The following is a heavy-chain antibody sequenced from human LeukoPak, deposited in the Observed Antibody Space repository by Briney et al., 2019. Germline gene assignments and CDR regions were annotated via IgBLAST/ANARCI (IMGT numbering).Heavy chain of an antibody. V-gene: IGHV1-69*05. D-gene: IGHD2-2*01. Sequence: ASVKVSCKASGGIFNSSAISWVRQAPGQGLEWMGGIIPIFGAADYAQKFQGRVSITTDESASTAYMELSRLTSEDTAMYYCARDRGDIVVVPALYGMDVWGQGTTVTVSS. J-gene: IGHJ6*02. CDR1: GGIFNSSA. CDR2: IIPIFGAA. CDR3: ARDRGDIVVVPALYGMDV.